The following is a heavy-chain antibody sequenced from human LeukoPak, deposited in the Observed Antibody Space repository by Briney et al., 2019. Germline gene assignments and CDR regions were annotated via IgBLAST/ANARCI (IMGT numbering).Heavy chain of an antibody. CDR1: GYSFPTYW. J-gene: IGHJ5*01. CDR2: IFPGDSDT. V-gene: IGHV5-51*01. CDR3: ARSQYRHAFDS. D-gene: IGHD5-18*01. Sequence: GESLKISCKASGYSFPTYWIGWVRQMPWKGLEWMGLIFPGDSDTRYSPSFQGQVTISVDKSFNTAYLQWSSLKASDTAIYYCARSQYRHAFDSWGQGTLVTVSS.